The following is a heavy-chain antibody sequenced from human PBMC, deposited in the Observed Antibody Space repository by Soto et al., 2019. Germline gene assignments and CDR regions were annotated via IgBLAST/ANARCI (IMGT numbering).Heavy chain of an antibody. V-gene: IGHV4-39*01. CDR3: ASHRTFWPFDY. CDR2: ISYSDGS. D-gene: IGHD2-8*01. Sequence: PSETLSLTCTVSGGSISSRGSMSGRSFYWGWMRQPPGKGLEWIASISYSDGSFYNSSLKSRLTISVDTSKNQFSLSLRSVTAADTAVYYFASHRTFWPFDYWCQGTVVTVSS. CDR1: GGSISSRGSMSGRSFY. J-gene: IGHJ4*02.